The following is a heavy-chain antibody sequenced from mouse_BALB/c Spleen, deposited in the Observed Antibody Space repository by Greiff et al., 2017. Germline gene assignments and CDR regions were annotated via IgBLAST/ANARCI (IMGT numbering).Heavy chain of an antibody. CDR1: GYSITSGYY. CDR2: ISYDGSN. J-gene: IGHJ2*01. V-gene: IGHV3-6*02. CDR3: ARSRPFDD. Sequence: ESGPGLVKPSQSLSLTCSVTGYSITSGYYWNWIRQFPGNKLEWMGYISYDGSNNYNPSLKNRISITRDTSKNQFFLKLNSVTTEDTATYYCARSRPFDDWGQGTTLTVSS.